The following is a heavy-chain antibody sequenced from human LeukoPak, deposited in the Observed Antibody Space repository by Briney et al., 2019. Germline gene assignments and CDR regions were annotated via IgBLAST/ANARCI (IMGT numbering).Heavy chain of an antibody. Sequence: GGSLRLSCAASGFTFTSYAMSWVRPAPGKGLEWVSAISGSGGSTYYADSVKGRFTISRDNSKNTLYLQMNSLRAEDTAVYYCAKPRPSYSSSWYDHWGQGTLVTVSS. J-gene: IGHJ5*02. V-gene: IGHV3-23*01. D-gene: IGHD6-13*01. CDR2: ISGSGGST. CDR1: GFTFTSYA. CDR3: AKPRPSYSSSWYDH.